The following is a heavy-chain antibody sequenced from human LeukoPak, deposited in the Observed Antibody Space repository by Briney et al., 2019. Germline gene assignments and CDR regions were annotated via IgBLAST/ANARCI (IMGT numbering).Heavy chain of an antibody. V-gene: IGHV3-30*03. J-gene: IGHJ4*02. CDR2: ISYDGSNK. D-gene: IGHD2-2*02. Sequence: GGSLRLSCAASGFTFSSYGMHWVRQAPGKGLEWVAVISYDGSNKYYEDSVKGRFTISRDTSTNTLYLQMNSLRVDDTAVYYCARDNYCSSTDCYNFDYWGQGTLVTVSS. CDR1: GFTFSSYG. CDR3: ARDNYCSSTDCYNFDY.